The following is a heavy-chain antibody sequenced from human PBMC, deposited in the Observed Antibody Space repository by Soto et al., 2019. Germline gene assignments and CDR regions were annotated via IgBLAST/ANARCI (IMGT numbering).Heavy chain of an antibody. CDR2: MNPNSGNT. Sequence: ASVKVSCKASGYTFTSYDINWVRQATGQGLEWMGWMNPNSGNTGYAQKFQGRVTMTRNTSISTAYMELSSLRTEDTAVYYCARGVIAVAGYFDYWGQGTLVTVSS. V-gene: IGHV1-8*01. CDR3: ARGVIAVAGYFDY. J-gene: IGHJ4*02. CDR1: GYTFTSYD. D-gene: IGHD6-19*01.